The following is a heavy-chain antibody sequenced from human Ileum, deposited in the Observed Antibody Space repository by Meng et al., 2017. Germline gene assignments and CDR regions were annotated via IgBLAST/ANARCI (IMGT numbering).Heavy chain of an antibody. V-gene: IGHV3-15*01. CDR3: SWEAQEAALDF. D-gene: IGHD1-26*01. CDR2: IKSKHSGGST. Sequence: GESLKISCAASGFTFNHAWMNWVRQAPGKGLEWVGRIKSKHSGGSTDYAAPVKGRFTVSRDDSTNTLFLHMISLRSEDTAVYYYSWEAQEAALDFWGQGTMVTVSS. J-gene: IGHJ4*02. CDR1: GFTFNHAW.